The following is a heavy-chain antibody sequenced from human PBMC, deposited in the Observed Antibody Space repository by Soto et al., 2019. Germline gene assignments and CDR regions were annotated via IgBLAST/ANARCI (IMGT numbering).Heavy chain of an antibody. Sequence: LRLSCAASGFTFSNYGMHWVRQAPGKGLEWVAVISYDGSNKYYADSVKGRFTISRDNSKNTLYLQMNSLRAEDTAVYYCAKEVRQQLGLLGYYYYGMDVWGQGTTVTVSS. CDR3: AKEVRQQLGLLGYYYYGMDV. CDR1: GFTFSNYG. D-gene: IGHD6-13*01. CDR2: ISYDGSNK. V-gene: IGHV3-30*18. J-gene: IGHJ6*02.